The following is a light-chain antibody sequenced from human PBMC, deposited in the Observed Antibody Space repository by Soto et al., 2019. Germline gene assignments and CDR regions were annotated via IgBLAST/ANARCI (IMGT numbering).Light chain of an antibody. CDR1: SSNIGNNY. CDR2: DNN. J-gene: IGLJ3*02. Sequence: QAVVTQSPSVSAAPGQKVTISCSGSSSNIGNNYVSWYQQLPGTAPKLLIYDNNKRPSGIPDRFSGSKSGTSGTLDITGLQTGDGAVYYCATGDATLPGGVFGGGPKPPVL. CDR3: ATGDATLPGGV. V-gene: IGLV1-51*01.